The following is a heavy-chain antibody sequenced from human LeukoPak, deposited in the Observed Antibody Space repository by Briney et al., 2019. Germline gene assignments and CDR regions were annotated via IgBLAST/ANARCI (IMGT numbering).Heavy chain of an antibody. CDR2: IIPILGIA. J-gene: IGHJ3*02. V-gene: IGHV1-69*04. CDR1: GGTFSSYA. CDR3: ASIFNDAFDI. D-gene: IGHD3-3*01. Sequence: ASVKVSCKASGGTFSSYAISWVRQAPGQGLEWMGRIIPILGIANYAQKFQGRVTITADKSTSTVYMELGSLRSEDTAVYYCASIFNDAFDIWGQGTMVTVSS.